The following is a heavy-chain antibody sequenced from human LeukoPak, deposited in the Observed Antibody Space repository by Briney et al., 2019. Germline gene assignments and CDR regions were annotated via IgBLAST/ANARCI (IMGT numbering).Heavy chain of an antibody. D-gene: IGHD6-19*01. CDR3: AKSPSKPVPGLGY. Sequence: GGSLRLSCVASGFTFNNYWMSWVRQAPGKGLEWVANIKEDGSDQYYVDSVKGRFAISRDNAKNSLYLQMNSLRAEDTAVYYCAKSPSKPVPGLGYWGQGTLVTVSS. CDR2: IKEDGSDQ. CDR1: GFTFNNYW. V-gene: IGHV3-7*01. J-gene: IGHJ4*02.